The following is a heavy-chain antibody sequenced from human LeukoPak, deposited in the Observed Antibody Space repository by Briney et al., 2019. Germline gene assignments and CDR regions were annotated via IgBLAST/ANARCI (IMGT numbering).Heavy chain of an antibody. Sequence: PGGSLRLSCAASGFSVTSDYMSWVRQAPGKGLEWVAVIYGGGTTIYADSVKGRFTISRDNSKNTLYLQMNILRAEDTAVYYCARGGGYCVSASCLSWFDAWGQGTLVTVSS. CDR3: ARGGGYCVSASCLSWFDA. V-gene: IGHV3-53*01. CDR2: IYGGGTT. CDR1: GFSVTSDY. D-gene: IGHD2-2*01. J-gene: IGHJ5*02.